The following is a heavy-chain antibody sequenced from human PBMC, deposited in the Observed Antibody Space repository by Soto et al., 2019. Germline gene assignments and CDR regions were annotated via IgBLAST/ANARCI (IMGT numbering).Heavy chain of an antibody. CDR2: IYHSGST. J-gene: IGHJ4*02. CDR1: GYSISSCGYS. CDR3: ARGMYYDILTGPGISYYFDY. Sequence: SETLSLTCVVSGYSISSCGYSWIWIRQPPWKGVEWIGYIYHSGSTYYNPSLKSRVTISVDRSKNQFSLKLSSVTAADTAVYYCARGMYYDILTGPGISYYFDYWGQGTLVTVSS. D-gene: IGHD3-9*01. V-gene: IGHV4-30-2*01.